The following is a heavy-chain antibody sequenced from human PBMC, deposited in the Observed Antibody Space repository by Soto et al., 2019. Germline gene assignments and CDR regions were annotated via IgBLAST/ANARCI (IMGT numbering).Heavy chain of an antibody. CDR3: ASPRLSSDGTTPIEY. CDR1: GFTFSSYG. CDR2: ISYDGSNK. V-gene: IGHV3-30-3*01. D-gene: IGHD1-1*01. J-gene: IGHJ4*02. Sequence: QVQLVESGGGVVQPGRSLRLSCAASGFTFSSYGMHWVRQAPGKELEWVAVISYDGSNKYYADSVKGRFTISRDNSKNTLYLQMNSLRAEDTAVYYCASPRLSSDGTTPIEYWGQGTLVTVSS.